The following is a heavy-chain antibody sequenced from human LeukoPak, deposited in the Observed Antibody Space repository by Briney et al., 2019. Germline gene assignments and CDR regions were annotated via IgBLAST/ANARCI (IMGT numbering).Heavy chain of an antibody. Sequence: GGSLRLSCAASGFTVSSNYMSWVRQAPGKGLEWVSVIYSGGSTYYADSVKGRFTISRDNSKSTLYLQMNSLRAEDTAVYYCARVPRLCTNGVCFDYWGQGTLVTVSS. CDR2: IYSGGST. J-gene: IGHJ4*02. CDR3: ARVPRLCTNGVCFDY. CDR1: GFTVSSNY. V-gene: IGHV3-53*01. D-gene: IGHD2-8*01.